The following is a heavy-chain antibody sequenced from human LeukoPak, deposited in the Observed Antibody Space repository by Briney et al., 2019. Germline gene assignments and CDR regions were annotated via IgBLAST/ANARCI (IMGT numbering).Heavy chain of an antibody. J-gene: IGHJ6*02. CDR3: ARARGTGGYYYYYGMDV. CDR2: IYYSGST. Sequence: SETLSLTCTVSGGSISSGGYYWSWIRQHPGKGLEWIGYIYYSGSTNYNPSLKSRVTISVDTSKNQFSLKLSSVTAADTAVYYCARARGTGGYYYYYGMDVWGQGTTVTVSS. D-gene: IGHD1-1*01. CDR1: GGSISSGGYY. V-gene: IGHV4-61*08.